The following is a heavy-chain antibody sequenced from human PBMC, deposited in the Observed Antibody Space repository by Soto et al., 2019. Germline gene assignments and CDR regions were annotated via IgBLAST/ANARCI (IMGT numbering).Heavy chain of an antibody. D-gene: IGHD3-22*01. Sequence: QVQLVQSGPEVTKPGASVKVSCKASGFIFTGYYIHWVRQAPGQRLEWMGWINGHSGVTSYSQTFQGRVTMTRDTPTTTAYMELSSLTSDDTALYYCVREESYYESRGFDTWGQGTLVTVSS. V-gene: IGHV1-2*02. J-gene: IGHJ5*02. CDR1: GFIFTGYY. CDR3: VREESYYESRGFDT. CDR2: INGHSGVT.